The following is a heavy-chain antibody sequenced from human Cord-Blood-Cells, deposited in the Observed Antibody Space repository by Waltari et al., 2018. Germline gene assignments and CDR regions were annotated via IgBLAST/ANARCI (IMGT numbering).Heavy chain of an antibody. D-gene: IGHD6-13*01. V-gene: IGHV4-34*01. Sequence: QVQLQQWGAGLLKPSETLSLTCAVYGGSFSGYYWSWIRQPPGKGLEWIGEINHSGSTNYKPSLKRRVTISVDTSKNQFSLKRSSVTAADTAVYYCARGGRGSSVDYWGQGTLVTVSS. CDR3: ARGGRGSSVDY. CDR2: INHSGST. J-gene: IGHJ4*02. CDR1: GGSFSGYY.